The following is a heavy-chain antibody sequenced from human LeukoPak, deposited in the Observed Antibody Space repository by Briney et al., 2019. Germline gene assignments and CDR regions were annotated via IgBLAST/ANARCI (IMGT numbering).Heavy chain of an antibody. CDR2: IKEDGSEK. CDR3: ARAIFSSPGYGDYEAAYYFDY. J-gene: IGHJ4*02. Sequence: PGGSLRLSCAASGFTFSTYWMTWVRQAPGKGLEWVANIKEDGSEKYYVDSVKGRFTISRDNAKNSLYLQMSSLRAEDTAVYYCARAIFSSPGYGDYEAAYYFDYWGQGTLVTVSS. CDR1: GFTFSTYW. D-gene: IGHD4-17*01. V-gene: IGHV3-7*01.